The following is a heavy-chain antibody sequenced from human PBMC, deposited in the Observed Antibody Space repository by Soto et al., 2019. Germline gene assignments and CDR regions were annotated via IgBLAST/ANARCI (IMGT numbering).Heavy chain of an antibody. CDR1: GFPFGENA. V-gene: IGHV3-23*01. J-gene: IGHJ4*02. D-gene: IGHD3-22*01. CDR3: AKVISETYYYDSSGYFDY. CDR2: ISGSGGST. Sequence: PGGSLRLSCAASGFPFGENAMSWVRQAPGKGLEWVSAISGSGGSTYYADSVKGRFTISRDNSKNTLYLQMNSLRAEDTAVYYCAKVISETYYYDSSGYFDYWGQGALVTVSS.